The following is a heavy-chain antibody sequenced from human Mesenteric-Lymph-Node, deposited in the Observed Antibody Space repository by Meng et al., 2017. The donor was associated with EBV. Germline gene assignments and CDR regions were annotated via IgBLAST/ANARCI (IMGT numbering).Heavy chain of an antibody. V-gene: IGHV2-5*02. CDR1: WFSLRSSGVG. CDR3: AHRTSNCFDP. J-gene: IGHJ5*02. CDR2: IYWDDDK. Sequence: LKESGPTLFKPTQTLVLTCTFSWFSLRSSGVGVGWIRQPPGMALDWLALIYWDDDKRYSPSLKTRLTITKDTSENQVVLTMTNMDPVDVVKYYCAHRTSNCFDPWGQGTLVTVSS.